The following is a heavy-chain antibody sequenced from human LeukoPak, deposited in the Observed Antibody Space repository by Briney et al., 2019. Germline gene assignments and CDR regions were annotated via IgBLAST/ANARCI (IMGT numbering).Heavy chain of an antibody. J-gene: IGHJ4*02. V-gene: IGHV4-59*01. D-gene: IGHD1-26*01. CDR3: ARGLMEGATDY. CDR1: GGSISSYY. Sequence: PSETLSLTCTVSGGSISSYYWSWIRQPPGKGLEWIGYIYYSGSTNYNPSLKSRVTISVDTSKNQFSLKLSSVTAADTAVYYCARGLMEGATDYWGQGTLVTVSS. CDR2: IYYSGST.